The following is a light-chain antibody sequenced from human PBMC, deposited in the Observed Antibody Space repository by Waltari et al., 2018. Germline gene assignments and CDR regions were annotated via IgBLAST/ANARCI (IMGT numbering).Light chain of an antibody. Sequence: DIQMTQSLSSLSASVGDSVTITCRASQTINNWLAWYQQKPGKAPKLLIYKASTLESGVPSRFSGSGSGTEFTLTISSLQPGDFATYYCQQFSSFPWTFGHGTKVEIK. CDR1: QTINNW. J-gene: IGKJ1*01. V-gene: IGKV1-5*03. CDR3: QQFSSFPWT. CDR2: KAS.